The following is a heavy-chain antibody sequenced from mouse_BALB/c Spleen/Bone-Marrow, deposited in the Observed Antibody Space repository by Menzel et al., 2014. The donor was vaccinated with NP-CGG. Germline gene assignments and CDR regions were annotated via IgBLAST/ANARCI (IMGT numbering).Heavy chain of an antibody. CDR1: GYAFSSSW. CDR2: IYPGDGDT. D-gene: IGHD4-1*02. J-gene: IGHJ4*01. V-gene: IGHV1-82*01. Sequence: VKLMESGPELVKPGASVKISCKASGYAFSSSWMNWVKQRPGQGLEWIGRIYPGDGDTKYNGKFKGKATLTADKSSSTAYMRLSSLTSVDSAVYFCARPLNWDPYAMDYWGQGTSVTVSS. CDR3: ARPLNWDPYAMDY.